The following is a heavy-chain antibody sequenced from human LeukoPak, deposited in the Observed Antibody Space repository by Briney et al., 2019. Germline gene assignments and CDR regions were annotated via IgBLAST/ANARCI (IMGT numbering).Heavy chain of an antibody. J-gene: IGHJ6*04. V-gene: IGHV3-33*01. CDR2: IWYDLFIQ. D-gene: IGHD3-10*01. Sequence: KGLDWVSIIWYDLFIQYYAASVKLRFTISRYNYKNTLYLQMNSLRGEDTAVYYCARYYGSGMDLLGKGTMVTVSS. CDR3: ARYYGSGMDL.